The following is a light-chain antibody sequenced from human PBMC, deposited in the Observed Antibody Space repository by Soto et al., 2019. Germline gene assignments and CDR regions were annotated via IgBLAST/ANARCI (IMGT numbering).Light chain of an antibody. CDR1: SRDIGAYNY. Sequence: QSALTQPASVSGSPGQSITISCTGTSRDIGAYNYVSWYQQHPGKAPKLIIYEVNIRPSGISNRFSGSKSGNTASLTISGLQAEDEAHYFCTSYAGSSTWVFGGGTKLTVL. V-gene: IGLV2-14*01. CDR3: TSYAGSSTWV. CDR2: EVN. J-gene: IGLJ3*02.